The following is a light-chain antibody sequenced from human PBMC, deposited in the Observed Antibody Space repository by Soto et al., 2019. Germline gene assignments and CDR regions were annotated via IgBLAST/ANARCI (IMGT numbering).Light chain of an antibody. CDR1: QSVSNY. J-gene: IGKJ3*01. CDR3: QSLFT. V-gene: IGKV3-11*02. CDR2: DVT. Sequence: EIVLTQSPATLSLSPGERATLSCRASQSVSNYLAWYQQKPGQAPRLLIYDVTNRATGIPARFSGSGSGRDFTLTISSLEPEDFAVYYCQSLFTFGPGTKVDIK.